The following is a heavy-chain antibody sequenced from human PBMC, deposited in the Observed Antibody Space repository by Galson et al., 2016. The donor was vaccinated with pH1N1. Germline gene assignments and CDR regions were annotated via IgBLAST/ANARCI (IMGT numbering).Heavy chain of an antibody. CDR3: TRGPDGHWDDAFEF. Sequence: SLRLSCAASGFIFTDAWMTWVRQTPGKGLEWIGRIKSKTAGGTADYAAPVKGRFTISTDDSKNTVYLQMNSLKTEYTAVYFCTRGPDGHWDDAFEFWGQGTMVTVSS. CDR1: GFIFTDAW. CDR2: IKSKTAGGTA. V-gene: IGHV3-15*01. J-gene: IGHJ3*01. D-gene: IGHD5-24*01.